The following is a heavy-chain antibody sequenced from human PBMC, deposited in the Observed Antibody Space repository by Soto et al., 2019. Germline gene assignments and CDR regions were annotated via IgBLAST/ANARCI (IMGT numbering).Heavy chain of an antibody. CDR3: ARDRGPGDTAMATGYYYGMDV. J-gene: IGHJ6*02. CDR2: ISYDGSNK. D-gene: IGHD5-18*01. CDR1: GFTFSSYA. Sequence: PGGSLRLSCAASGFTFSSYAMHWVRQAPGKGLEWVAVISYDGSNKYYADSVKGRFTISRDNSKNTLYLQMNSLRAEDTAVYYCARDRGPGDTAMATGYYYGMDVWGQGTTVTVSS. V-gene: IGHV3-30-3*01.